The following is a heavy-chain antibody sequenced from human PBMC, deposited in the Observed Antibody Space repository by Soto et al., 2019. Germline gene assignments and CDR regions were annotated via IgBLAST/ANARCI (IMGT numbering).Heavy chain of an antibody. V-gene: IGHV3-23*01. CDR2: ISATGGST. D-gene: IGHD3-10*01. J-gene: IGHJ4*02. CDR1: GFTFNNYA. CDR3: AKDRLAVNFDY. Sequence: PGGSLRLSCAASGFTFNNYAMNWVRQAPGKGLEWVATISATGGSTYYADSVKGRFTISRDNSKNTLYLQMNGLRVEDTAVYYCAKDRLAVNFDYWGQGPKVTVSS.